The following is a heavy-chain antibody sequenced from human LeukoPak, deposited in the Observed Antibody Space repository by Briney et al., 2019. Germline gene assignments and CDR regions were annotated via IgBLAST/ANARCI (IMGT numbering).Heavy chain of an antibody. J-gene: IGHJ4*02. CDR2: ISGSGGST. CDR1: GFTLSSYA. D-gene: IGHD2-2*01. CDR3: AKSVRVVVPAATAGFDY. V-gene: IGHV3-23*01. Sequence: GGSLRLSCAAPGFTLSSYAMSWVRQAPGKGLEWVSAISGSGGSTYYADSVKGRFTISRDNSKNTLYLQMNSLRTEDTAVYYCAKSVRVVVPAATAGFDYWGQGTLVTVSS.